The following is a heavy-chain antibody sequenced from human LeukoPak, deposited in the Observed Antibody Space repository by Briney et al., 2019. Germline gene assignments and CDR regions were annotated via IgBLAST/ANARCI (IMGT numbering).Heavy chain of an antibody. Sequence: SETLSLTCAVYGGSFSGYYWGWIRQPPGKGLEWIGEINHSGSTNYNPSLKSRVTISVDTSKNQFSLKLSSVTAADTAVYYCARRRAYYGSGSYYNVYYYYYMDVWGKGTTVTISS. CDR1: GGSFSGYY. J-gene: IGHJ6*03. V-gene: IGHV4-34*01. CDR2: INHSGST. D-gene: IGHD3-10*01. CDR3: ARRRAYYGSGSYYNVYYYYYMDV.